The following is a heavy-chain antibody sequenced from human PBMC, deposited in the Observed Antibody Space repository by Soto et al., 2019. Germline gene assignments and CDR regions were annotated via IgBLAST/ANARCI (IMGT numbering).Heavy chain of an antibody. CDR3: ARDVKDYDSSGYYTRAVTYYYYGMDV. D-gene: IGHD3-22*01. CDR1: GYTFSSYG. CDR2: ISAYNGNT. Sequence: ASVKASCKASGYTFSSYGISWVRQAPGQGLEWMGWISAYNGNTNYAQKLQGRVTMTTDTSTSTVYMELRSLRSDDAAVYYCARDVKDYDSSGYYTRAVTYYYYGMDVWGQGTTVTVSS. V-gene: IGHV1-18*01. J-gene: IGHJ6*02.